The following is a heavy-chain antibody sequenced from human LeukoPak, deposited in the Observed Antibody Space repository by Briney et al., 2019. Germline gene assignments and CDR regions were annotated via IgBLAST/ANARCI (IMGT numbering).Heavy chain of an antibody. D-gene: IGHD3-3*01. CDR1: GGSISSSNW. CDR3: ASRWRAGRFLEWHRIGGFDY. J-gene: IGHJ4*02. V-gene: IGHV4-4*02. Sequence: NPSETLSLTCAVSGGSISSSNWWSWARQPPGKGLEWIGEIYHSGSTNYNPSLKSRVTISVDKSKNQFSLKLSSVTAADTAVYYCASRWRAGRFLEWHRIGGFDYWGQGTLVTVSS. CDR2: IYHSGST.